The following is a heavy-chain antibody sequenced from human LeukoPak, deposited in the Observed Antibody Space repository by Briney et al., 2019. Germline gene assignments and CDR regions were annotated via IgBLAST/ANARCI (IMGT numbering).Heavy chain of an antibody. Sequence: AGGSLRLSCAASGCTVSDYSMSWVRKAPAKGLEWVSAISGSGSYTAYADSVKGRFTISKDNSKNTLYMRMSSLRAEDTAVYYCAKRRYVSSGHFDSWGQGTLVTVSS. J-gene: IGHJ4*02. V-gene: IGHV3-23*01. CDR3: AKRRYVSSGHFDS. D-gene: IGHD3-22*01. CDR2: ISGSGSYT. CDR1: GCTVSDYS.